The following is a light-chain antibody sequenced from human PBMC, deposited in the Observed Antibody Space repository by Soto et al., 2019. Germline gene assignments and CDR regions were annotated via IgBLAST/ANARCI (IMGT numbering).Light chain of an antibody. Sequence: DIQMTQSPSAMSASVGDRFTISCRASEGISNYLAWFQQKPGKVPKRLIYGASRLQSGVPSRFSGSGSGTEFTLTINSLQPEDFATYYCLQHNSYPLTFGGGTKVDIK. V-gene: IGKV1-17*03. CDR1: EGISNY. J-gene: IGKJ4*01. CDR2: GAS. CDR3: LQHNSYPLT.